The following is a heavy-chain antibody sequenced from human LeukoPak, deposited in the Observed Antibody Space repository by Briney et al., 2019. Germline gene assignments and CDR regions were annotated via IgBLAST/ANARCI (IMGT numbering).Heavy chain of an antibody. D-gene: IGHD7-27*01. CDR1: GFAFSDYW. CDR3: AAWGLNNY. CDR2: INLGGSAK. J-gene: IGHJ4*02. Sequence: GGSLRLSCSASGFAFSDYWMNWVRQAPGKGPEWVANINLGGSAKLYVDSVRGRCTISRDNPKNSLYLQLNSLRVEDTAVYYCAAWGLNNYWGQGTLVTVSS. V-gene: IGHV3-7*01.